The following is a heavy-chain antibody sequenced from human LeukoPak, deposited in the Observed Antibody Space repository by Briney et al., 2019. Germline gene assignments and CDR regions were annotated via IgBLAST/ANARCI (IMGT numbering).Heavy chain of an antibody. CDR3: ARRLQLSWFFDL. CDR2: ISGGGGNT. Sequence: GGSLRLSCAASGFSFSNYAMSWVRQAPGKGLEWVSAISGGGGNTYYADSVKGRFTISRDNSKNTLYLQMNSLRVEDTAVYHCARRLQLSWFFDLWGRGTLVTVSS. V-gene: IGHV3-23*01. CDR1: GFSFSNYA. J-gene: IGHJ2*01. D-gene: IGHD5-24*01.